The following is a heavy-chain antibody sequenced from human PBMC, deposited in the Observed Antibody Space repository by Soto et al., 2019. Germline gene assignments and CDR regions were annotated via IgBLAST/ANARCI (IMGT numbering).Heavy chain of an antibody. D-gene: IGHD1-26*01. V-gene: IGHV5-10-1*01. Sequence: PGESLKISCQTSDEIFNTYWITWVRQMPGRGLEWVGRIDPSDSYTTYNPSLKGHVILSVDKSMNTAYVQWTSLRASDTAMYFCGRDFGSGHADVWGQGPLVTVYS. CDR3: GRDFGSGHADV. J-gene: IGHJ1*01. CDR2: IDPSDSYT. CDR1: DEIFNTYW.